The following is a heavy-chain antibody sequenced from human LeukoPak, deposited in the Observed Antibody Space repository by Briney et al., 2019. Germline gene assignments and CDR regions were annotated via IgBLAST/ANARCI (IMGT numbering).Heavy chain of an antibody. J-gene: IGHJ5*02. CDR2: IYTSGST. CDR3: ARDLLSMVRGVILQNWFDP. Sequence: SETLSLTCTVSGGSISSYYWSWIRQPAGKGLEWIGRIYTSGSTNYNPSLKSRVTMSVDTSKNQFSLKLSSVTAADTAVYYCARDLLSMVRGVILQNWFDPWGQGTLVTVSS. V-gene: IGHV4-4*07. CDR1: GGSISSYY. D-gene: IGHD3-10*01.